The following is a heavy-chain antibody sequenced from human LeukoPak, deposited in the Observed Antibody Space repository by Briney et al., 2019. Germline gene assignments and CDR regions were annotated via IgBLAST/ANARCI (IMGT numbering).Heavy chain of an antibody. J-gene: IGHJ6*02. CDR2: ISSSSSTI. Sequence: PGGSLRLSCAASGFTFSSYSMNWVRQAPGKGLEWVSYISSSSSTIYYADSVKGRFTISRDNAKNSLYLQMNSLRAEDTAVYYCARAQQHLVHQYDYYYGMDVWGQGTTVTVSS. CDR1: GFTFSSYS. D-gene: IGHD6-13*01. V-gene: IGHV3-48*01. CDR3: ARAQQHLVHQYDYYYGMDV.